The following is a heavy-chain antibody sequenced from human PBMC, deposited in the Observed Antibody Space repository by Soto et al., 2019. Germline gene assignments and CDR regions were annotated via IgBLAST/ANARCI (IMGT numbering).Heavy chain of an antibody. CDR1: GFTVSSNY. D-gene: IGHD4-17*01. J-gene: IGHJ4*02. CDR2: IYSGGST. Sequence: EVQLVESGGGLIQPGGSLRLSCAASGFTVSSNYMSWVRQAPGKGLEWVSVIYSGGSTYYADSVKGRFTISRDNSKNTLYLQMNSLRAEDTAVYYCARAHYLYGDYFDYWGQGTLVTVSS. V-gene: IGHV3-53*01. CDR3: ARAHYLYGDYFDY.